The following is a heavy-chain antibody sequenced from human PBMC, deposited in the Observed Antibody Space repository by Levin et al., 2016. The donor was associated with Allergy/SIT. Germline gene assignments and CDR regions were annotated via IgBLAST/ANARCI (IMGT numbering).Heavy chain of an antibody. CDR2: IYYSGST. V-gene: IGHV4-59*01. Sequence: WIRQPPGKGLEWIGYIYYSGSTNYNPSLKSRVTISVDTSKNQFSLKLSSVTAADTAVYYCARVWIGRSLDYWGQGTLVTVSS. J-gene: IGHJ4*02. CDR3: ARVWIGRSLDY. D-gene: IGHD3-3*01.